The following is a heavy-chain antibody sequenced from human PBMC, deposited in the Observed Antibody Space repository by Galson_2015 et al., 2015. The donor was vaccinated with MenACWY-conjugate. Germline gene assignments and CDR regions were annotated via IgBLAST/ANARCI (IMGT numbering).Heavy chain of an antibody. D-gene: IGHD3-10*01. Sequence: SVKVSCKASGYTFTNYYMQWVRQAPGQGLEWMGIINPSGGTTSYAQKFQGRVTMTRDTSTSTVYMELSSLSSDDTAVYYCARRGDYYGSGSYPNWFDPWGQGTLVTVSS. CDR1: GYTFTNYY. V-gene: IGHV1-46*01. CDR2: INPSGGTT. CDR3: ARRGDYYGSGSYPNWFDP. J-gene: IGHJ5*02.